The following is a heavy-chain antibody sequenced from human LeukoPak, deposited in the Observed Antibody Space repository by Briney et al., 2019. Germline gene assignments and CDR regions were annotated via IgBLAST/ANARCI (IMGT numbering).Heavy chain of an antibody. J-gene: IGHJ6*03. V-gene: IGHV4-59*01. CDR3: ARNYYYYNYMDV. Sequence: PSETLSLTCTVSGGSISSYYWSWIRQPPGKGLEWIGYIYYSGSTNYNPSLKSRVTISVDTSKNQFSLKLSSVTAADTAVYYCARNYYYYNYMDVWGKGTTVTVSS. CDR1: GGSISSYY. CDR2: IYYSGST.